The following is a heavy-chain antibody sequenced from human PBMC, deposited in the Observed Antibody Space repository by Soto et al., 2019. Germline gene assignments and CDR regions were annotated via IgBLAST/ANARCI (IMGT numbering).Heavy chain of an antibody. CDR1: DGSIGSGDDY. Sequence: PSETKSLTCTVSDGSIGSGDDYWSWIRQHPGKGLEWIGYIYYSGSTNYNPSLKSRVTISVDTSKNQFSLKLSSVTAADTAVYYCARHSAAAGLDYWGQGTLVTVSS. D-gene: IGHD6-13*01. CDR3: ARHSAAAGLDY. J-gene: IGHJ4*02. CDR2: IYYSGST. V-gene: IGHV4-61*08.